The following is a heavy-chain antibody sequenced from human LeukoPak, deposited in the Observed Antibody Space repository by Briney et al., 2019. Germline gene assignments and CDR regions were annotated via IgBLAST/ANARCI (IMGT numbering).Heavy chain of an antibody. CDR1: GFTVSDSY. D-gene: IGHD6-13*01. CDR3: ARRYSTSWCMDP. J-gene: IGHJ5*02. CDR2: IYSGGST. Sequence: GGSLRLSCAASGFTVSDSYMSWVRQAPGKGLQWISVIYSGGSTYYADSVKGRFTISRGNSRNTLYLQMNSLRAEDTAVYYCARRYSTSWCMDPWGQGTLVTVSS. V-gene: IGHV3-53*01.